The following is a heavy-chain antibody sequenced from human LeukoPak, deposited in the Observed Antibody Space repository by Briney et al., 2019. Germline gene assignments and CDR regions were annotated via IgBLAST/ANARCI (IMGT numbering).Heavy chain of an antibody. D-gene: IGHD6-19*01. CDR2: ISAYNGNT. Sequence: GASVKVSCMASGYTFSSYGITWVRQAPGQGLEWMGWISAYNGNTNYAQKLQGRVTMTTDTSTSTAYMELRSLRSDDTAVYYCARDWRGGWPPNSYYYYMDVWGKGTTVTISS. CDR1: GYTFSSYG. CDR3: ARDWRGGWPPNSYYYYMDV. J-gene: IGHJ6*03. V-gene: IGHV1-18*01.